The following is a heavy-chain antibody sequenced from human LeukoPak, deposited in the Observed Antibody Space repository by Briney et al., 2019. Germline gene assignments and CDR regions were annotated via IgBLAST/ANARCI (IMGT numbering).Heavy chain of an antibody. D-gene: IGHD4/OR15-4a*01. CDR1: GFTFSSYG. Sequence: PGGSLRLSCAASGFTFSSYGMHWVRQAPGKGLEWVAVISYDGSNKYYADSVKGRFTISRDNSKNTLYLQMNSLRAEDMAVYYCAKDKDVLGLEAFDIWGQGTMVTVSS. CDR2: ISYDGSNK. CDR3: AKDKDVLGLEAFDI. J-gene: IGHJ3*02. V-gene: IGHV3-30*18.